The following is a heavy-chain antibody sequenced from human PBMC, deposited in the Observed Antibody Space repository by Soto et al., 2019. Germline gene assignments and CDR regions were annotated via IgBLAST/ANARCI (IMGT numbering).Heavy chain of an antibody. CDR3: ARAMDTAMASKDNWFDP. J-gene: IGHJ5*02. D-gene: IGHD5-18*01. Sequence: QVQLVESGGGVVQPGRSLRLSCAASGFTFRSYAMHWVRQAPGKGLEWVATISYNENKRYYTDSVKGRFTISRDNSKNTLYLQVSSLTTEDTAVYYCARAMDTAMASKDNWFDPWGQGTLVTVSS. V-gene: IGHV3-30-3*01. CDR2: ISYNENKR. CDR1: GFTFRSYA.